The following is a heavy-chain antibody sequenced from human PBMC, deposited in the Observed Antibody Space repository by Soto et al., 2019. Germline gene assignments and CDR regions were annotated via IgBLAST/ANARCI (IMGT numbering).Heavy chain of an antibody. J-gene: IGHJ4*02. CDR1: GYTFSVHC. V-gene: IGHV5-10-1*01. CDR2: IDPSDSYI. CDR3: ARHGAAIWLGY. Sequence: GESLKISCKTSGYTFSVHCISWVLQVPGKGLQWMGNIDPSDSYINYNPAFRGHVTFSVDKSSSTAYLHWRSLGPSDTAIYYCARHGAAIWLGYWGQGTQVTVSS. D-gene: IGHD6-19*01.